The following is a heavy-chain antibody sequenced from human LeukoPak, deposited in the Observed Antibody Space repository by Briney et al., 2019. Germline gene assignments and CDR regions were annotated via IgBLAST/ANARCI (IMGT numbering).Heavy chain of an antibody. J-gene: IGHJ6*02. Sequence: PSETLSLTRTVSGGSISSYYWSWIRQPAGKGLEWIGRIYTSGSTNYNPSLKSRVTMSVDTSKNQFSLKLSSVTAADTAVYYCARDHALRYFDWLSTPAVYYYYGMDVWGQGTTVTVSS. CDR1: GGSISSYY. D-gene: IGHD3-9*01. CDR2: IYTSGST. V-gene: IGHV4-4*07. CDR3: ARDHALRYFDWLSTPAVYYYYGMDV.